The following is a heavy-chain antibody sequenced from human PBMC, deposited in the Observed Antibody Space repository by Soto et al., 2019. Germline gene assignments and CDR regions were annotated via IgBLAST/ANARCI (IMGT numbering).Heavy chain of an antibody. Sequence: GSLRLSCAASGFTFSSYSMNWVRQAPGKGLEWVSYISSSSSTIYYADSVKGRFTISRDNAKNSLYLQMNSLRDEDTAVYYCARIGDYGDYINYFDYWGQGTLVTVSS. CDR1: GFTFSSYS. D-gene: IGHD4-17*01. CDR3: ARIGDYGDYINYFDY. CDR2: ISSSSSTI. V-gene: IGHV3-48*02. J-gene: IGHJ4*02.